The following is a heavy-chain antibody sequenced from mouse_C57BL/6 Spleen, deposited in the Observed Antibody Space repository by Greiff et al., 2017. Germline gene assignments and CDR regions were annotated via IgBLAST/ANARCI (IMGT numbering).Heavy chain of an antibody. V-gene: IGHV1-82*01. CDR3: AGILSDV. Sequence: VKLMESGPELVKPGASVKISCKASGYAFSSSWMNWVKQRPGKGLEWIGRIYPGDGDTNYNGKFKGKATLTADKSSSTAYMQLSSLTSEDSAVYFCAGILSDVWGTGTTVTVSS. CDR2: IYPGDGDT. CDR1: GYAFSSSW. D-gene: IGHD1-1*01. J-gene: IGHJ1*03.